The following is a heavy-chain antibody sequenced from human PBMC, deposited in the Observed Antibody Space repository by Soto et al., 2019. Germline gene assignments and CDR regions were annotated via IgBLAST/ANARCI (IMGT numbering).Heavy chain of an antibody. CDR1: GGSFSDYY. V-gene: IGHV4-34*01. CDR3: AGIPYYDILTGYRPGGFDP. CDR2: INHNGRT. D-gene: IGHD3-9*01. Sequence: SETLSLTCAVYGGSFSDYYWSWIRQPPGKGLEWIGEINHNGRTNYNPSLKSRVTMSLDTSKNQFSLRLSSVTAADTAVYYCAGIPYYDILTGYRPGGFDPWGQGTLVTVSS. J-gene: IGHJ5*02.